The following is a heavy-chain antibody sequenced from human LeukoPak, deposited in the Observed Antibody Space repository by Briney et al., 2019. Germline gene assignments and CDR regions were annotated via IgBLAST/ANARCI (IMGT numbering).Heavy chain of an antibody. CDR3: ARHQYYDSSGFLGY. V-gene: IGHV4-39*01. Sequence: SETLSLTCTVSGGSISSSSYYWGWIRQPPGKGLVWIGCIYYSGSTYYNPSLKSRVTISVDTSKNQFSLKLSSVTAADTAVYYCARHQYYDSSGFLGYWGQGTLVTVSS. CDR1: GGSISSSSYY. J-gene: IGHJ4*02. D-gene: IGHD3-22*01. CDR2: IYYSGST.